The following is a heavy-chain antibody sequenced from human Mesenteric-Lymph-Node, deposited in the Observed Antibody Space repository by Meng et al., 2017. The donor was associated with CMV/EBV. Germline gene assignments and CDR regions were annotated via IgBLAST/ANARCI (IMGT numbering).Heavy chain of an antibody. V-gene: IGHV4-59*01. CDR1: GGSITSFY. J-gene: IGHJ4*02. Sequence: GSLRLSCTVPGGSITSFYWSWIRQPPGKGLEWIGYIYYSGNTNYNPSLMSRVTISLDTSKNHFSLKLSSVTAADTAVYYCARGTWAAAPSDYWGQGILVTVSS. CDR2: IYYSGNT. CDR3: ARGTWAAAPSDY. D-gene: IGHD6-13*01.